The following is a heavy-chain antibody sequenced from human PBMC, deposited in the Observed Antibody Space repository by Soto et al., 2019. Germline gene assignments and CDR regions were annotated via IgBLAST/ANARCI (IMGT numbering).Heavy chain of an antibody. V-gene: IGHV3-33*01. CDR1: GFTFSSYG. J-gene: IGHJ6*02. CDR2: IWYDGSNK. Sequence: GGSLRLSCAASGFTFSSYGMHWVRQAPGKGLEWVAVIWYDGSNKYYADSVKGRFTISRDNSKNTLYLQMNSLRAEDTAVYYCAREGSGLGITYYGMDVWGQGTTVTVSS. D-gene: IGHD3-3*01. CDR3: AREGSGLGITYYGMDV.